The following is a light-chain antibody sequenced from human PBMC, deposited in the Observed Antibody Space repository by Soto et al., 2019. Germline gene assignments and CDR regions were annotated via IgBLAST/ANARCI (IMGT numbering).Light chain of an antibody. J-gene: IGKJ1*01. CDR1: QSVSSY. CDR3: QQYGSSRT. Sequence: EIVLTQSPATLSLSPWERATLSCRASQSVSSYLAWYQQKPGQAPRLLIYDASNRATGIPDRFSGSGSGTDFTLTISRLEPEDFAVYYCQQYGSSRTFGQGTKVDIK. V-gene: IGKV3-20*01. CDR2: DAS.